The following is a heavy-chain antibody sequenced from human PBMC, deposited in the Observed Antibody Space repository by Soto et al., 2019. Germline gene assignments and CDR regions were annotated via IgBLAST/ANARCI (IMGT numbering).Heavy chain of an antibody. CDR2: INHSGSS. V-gene: IGHV4-34*01. CDR3: ARDLTGYYNGMDG. J-gene: IGHJ6*02. CDR1: ARSFSGYL. D-gene: IGHD4-4*01. Sequence: SQTLSFTCSVYARSFSGYLSHRRSQPPWKGLEWIGEINHSGSSKYHPSRKSRVTHSVHTSKNQLSPRWFSVTPADTPVSYCARDLTGYYNGMDGWGQETTVTVSS.